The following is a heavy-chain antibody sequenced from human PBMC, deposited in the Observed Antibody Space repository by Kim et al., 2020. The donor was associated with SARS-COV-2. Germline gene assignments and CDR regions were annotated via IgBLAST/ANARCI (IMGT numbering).Heavy chain of an antibody. CDR1: GLTFSSYA. Sequence: GGSLRLSCAASGLTFSSYAMSWVRQAPGKGLEWVSAISGSGGSTYYADSVKGRFTISRDNSKNTLYLQMNSLRAEDTAVYYCAKDVASRLRLGELSLSYYFDYWGQGTLVTVSS. V-gene: IGHV3-23*01. CDR2: ISGSGGST. J-gene: IGHJ4*02. CDR3: AKDVASRLRLGELSLSYYFDY. D-gene: IGHD3-16*02.